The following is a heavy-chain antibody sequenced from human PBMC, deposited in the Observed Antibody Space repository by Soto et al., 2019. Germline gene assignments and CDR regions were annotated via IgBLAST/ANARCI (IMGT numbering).Heavy chain of an antibody. D-gene: IGHD3-3*01. CDR3: ARLLPFWSGYYQN. V-gene: IGHV4-39*01. CDR2: IYYSGST. Sequence: SETLSLTCTVSGGSISSSSYYWGWIRQPPGKGLEWIGSIYYSGSTYYNPSLKSRVTISVDTSKNQFSLKLSSVTAADTVVYYCARLLPFWSGYYQNWGQGTLVTVSS. CDR1: GGSISSSSYY. J-gene: IGHJ4*02.